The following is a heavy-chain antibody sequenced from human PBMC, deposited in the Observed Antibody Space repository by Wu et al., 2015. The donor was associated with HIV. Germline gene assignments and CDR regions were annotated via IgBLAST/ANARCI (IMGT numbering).Heavy chain of an antibody. Sequence: QAQLVQSGAEVKKPGSSVKVTCKASGDGFTSYAVSWVRQAPGQGLEWMGGINPLFGTTKHAQKFLDRVAFTTDESKTTAYMELSSLTSEDTGVYYCARNTGSVATSLYSLGVWGQGTTVTVSS. J-gene: IGHJ6*02. CDR1: GDGFTSYA. D-gene: IGHD6-19*01. CDR2: INPLFGTT. CDR3: ARNTGSVATSLYSLGV. V-gene: IGHV1-69*05.